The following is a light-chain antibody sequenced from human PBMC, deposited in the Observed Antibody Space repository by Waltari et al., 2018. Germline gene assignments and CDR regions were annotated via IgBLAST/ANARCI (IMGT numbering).Light chain of an antibody. Sequence: EIVLTQSPATLSLSPGERATLSCRASQSVYTYLDWYQQKPGQAPRLLIYTASNRASGVPARFSGSGSGTDFTLTITSLEPEDFAVYYCQQRSNWPLTFGGGTKVEIK. CDR3: QQRSNWPLT. J-gene: IGKJ4*01. CDR1: QSVYTY. CDR2: TAS. V-gene: IGKV3-11*01.